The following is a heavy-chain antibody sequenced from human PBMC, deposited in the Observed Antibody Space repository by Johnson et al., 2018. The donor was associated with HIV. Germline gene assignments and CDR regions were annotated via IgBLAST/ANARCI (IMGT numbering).Heavy chain of an antibody. CDR2: ISSSGSTI. J-gene: IGHJ3*02. CDR3: AKVQSSSSNGFDI. CDR1: GFTFSDYY. Sequence: VQLVESGGGLVKPGGSLRLSCAASGFTFSDYYMSWIRQSAGKGLEWISYISSSGSTIYYADSVKGRFTISRDNSKNTLYLQMNSLRAEDTALYYCAKVQSSSSNGFDIWGQGTMVTVSS. V-gene: IGHV3-11*01. D-gene: IGHD6-6*01.